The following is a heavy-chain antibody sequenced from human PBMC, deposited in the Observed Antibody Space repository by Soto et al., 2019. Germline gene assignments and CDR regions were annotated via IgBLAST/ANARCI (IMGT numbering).Heavy chain of an antibody. Sequence: PGGSLRLSCVASGFTFSNFWMSWVRQAPGKGLEWVANIKGDGSEKRYVDSVKGRLTISRDNAKNSVYLQMNSLRVEGTALYYCGRDEVRNGVGVWGQGTTVTVSS. V-gene: IGHV3-7*01. J-gene: IGHJ6*02. CDR3: GRDEVRNGVGV. CDR1: GFTFSNFW. CDR2: IKGDGSEK.